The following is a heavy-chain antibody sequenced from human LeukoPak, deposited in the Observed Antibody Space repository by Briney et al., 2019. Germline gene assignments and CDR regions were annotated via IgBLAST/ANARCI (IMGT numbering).Heavy chain of an antibody. CDR3: AREGRRYDILTGLFYYFDY. CDR2: ISSSSSYI. Sequence: GGSLRLSCAASGFTFSSYSMNWVRQAPGKGLEWVSSISSSSSYIYYADSVKGRFTISRDNAKNSLYLQMNSLRAEDTAVYYCAREGRRYDILTGLFYYFDYWGQGTLVTVSS. CDR1: GFTFSSYS. V-gene: IGHV3-21*01. D-gene: IGHD3-9*01. J-gene: IGHJ4*02.